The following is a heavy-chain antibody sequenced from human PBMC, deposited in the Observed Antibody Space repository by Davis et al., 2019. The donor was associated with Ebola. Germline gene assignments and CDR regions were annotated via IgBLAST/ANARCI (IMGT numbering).Heavy chain of an antibody. Sequence: GGSLRLSCAASGFTFSAYYMSWIRQAPGKGLEWVSYISSSSSYTNYADSVKGRFTISRDNAKNSLYLQMNSLRAEDTAVYYCARGATMVRGVIITIDYYYYYGMDVWGQGTTVTVSS. CDR3: ARGATMVRGVIITIDYYYYYGMDV. D-gene: IGHD3-10*01. CDR2: ISSSSSYT. CDR1: GFTFSAYY. V-gene: IGHV3-11*06. J-gene: IGHJ6*02.